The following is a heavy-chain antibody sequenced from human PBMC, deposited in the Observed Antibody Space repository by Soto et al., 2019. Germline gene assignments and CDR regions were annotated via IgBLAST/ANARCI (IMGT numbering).Heavy chain of an antibody. CDR2: IIPIFGTT. V-gene: IGHV1-69*15. CDR3: AREGYTFGPGAVRGAFDI. D-gene: IGHD1-1*01. J-gene: IGHJ3*02. Sequence: QVQLVQSGAEVRRPGSSVKVSCKASGGTFGSNAISWVRQAPGQGLEWMGNIIPIFGTTNNAQKFQGRVTITADESTNTAYMELSSRRSEDTAVYYCAREGYTFGPGAVRGAFDIWGQGTVVTVSS. CDR1: GGTFGSNA.